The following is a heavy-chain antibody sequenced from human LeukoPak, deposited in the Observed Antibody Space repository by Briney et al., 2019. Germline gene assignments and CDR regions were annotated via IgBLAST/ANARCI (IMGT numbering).Heavy chain of an antibody. CDR1: GFXFSSYA. J-gene: IGHJ3*02. CDR2: IRGNGGST. V-gene: IGHV3-23*01. CDR3: AKSITAAGTYAFDI. D-gene: IGHD6-13*01. Sequence: GGSLRLSCAASGFXFSSYAISWVRQAPGKGLEWVSAIRGNGGSTDYVDSVRGRFIISRDNSRNTLYLQMNTLRAEDTALYYCAKSITAAGTYAFDIWGQGTVVTVSS.